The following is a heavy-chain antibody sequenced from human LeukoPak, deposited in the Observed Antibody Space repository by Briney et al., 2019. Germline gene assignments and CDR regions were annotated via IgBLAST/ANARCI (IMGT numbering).Heavy chain of an antibody. CDR3: ARSYYDSSGYYPDYFDY. D-gene: IGHD3-22*01. CDR1: GGSLSSYY. V-gene: IGHV4-59*01. J-gene: IGHJ4*02. Sequence: SETLSLTCTVSGGSLSSYYWSWIRQPPGKGLEWIGYIYYSGSTNYNPSLKSRVTISVDTSKNQFSLKLSSVTAADTAVYYCARSYYDSSGYYPDYFDYWGQGTLVTVSS. CDR2: IYYSGST.